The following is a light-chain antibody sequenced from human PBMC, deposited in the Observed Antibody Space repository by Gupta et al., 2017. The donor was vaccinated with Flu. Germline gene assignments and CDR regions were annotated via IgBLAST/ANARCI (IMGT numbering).Light chain of an antibody. V-gene: IGLV2-8*01. CDR1: SSDVGGHNF. CDR3: SSYATSNNLI. Sequence: QSALTQPPSASGSPGQSITISCPGTSSDVGGHNFVSWYQQHPGKAPKLIIFEVSERPSGVPDRFSGSKSGNTASLTVSGLQADDEGDYYCSSYATSNNLIFGGGTKLTVL. J-gene: IGLJ2*01. CDR2: EVS.